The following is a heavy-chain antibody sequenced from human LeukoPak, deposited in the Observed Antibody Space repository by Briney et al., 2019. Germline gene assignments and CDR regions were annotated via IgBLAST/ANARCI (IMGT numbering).Heavy chain of an antibody. Sequence: GGSLRLSCAASGFTFSSYWMSWVRQAPGKGLEWVANIKQDGSEKYSVDSVKGRFTISKDNAKNSLYMQMNSLRAEDTAVYYCARVMSASVWRSYGSYYYYYYMDIWGKGTTVTVSS. V-gene: IGHV3-7*01. CDR3: ARVMSASVWRSYGSYYYYYYMDI. CDR2: IKQDGSEK. J-gene: IGHJ6*03. D-gene: IGHD3-16*01. CDR1: GFTFSSYW.